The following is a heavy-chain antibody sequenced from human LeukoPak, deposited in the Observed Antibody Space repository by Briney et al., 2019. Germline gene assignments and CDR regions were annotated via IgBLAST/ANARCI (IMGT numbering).Heavy chain of an antibody. Sequence: ASVKVSCKASGYIFTGYYMHWVRQAPGQGLEWMGWINPNSGDTNYAQKLQGRVTMTTDTSTSTVYMELRSLTSDDTAVYYCAREASSGAYNDYWGQGTLVTVSS. V-gene: IGHV1-2*02. CDR1: GYIFTGYY. J-gene: IGHJ4*02. CDR3: AREASSGAYNDY. CDR2: INPNSGDT. D-gene: IGHD1-26*01.